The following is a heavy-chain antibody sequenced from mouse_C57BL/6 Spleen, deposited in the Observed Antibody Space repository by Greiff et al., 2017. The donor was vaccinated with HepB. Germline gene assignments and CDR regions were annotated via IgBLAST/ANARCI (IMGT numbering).Heavy chain of an antibody. J-gene: IGHJ2*01. Sequence: EVKLVESGPELVKPGASVKISCKASGYSFTGYYMHWVKQSSEKSLEWIGEINPSTGGTSYNQKFKGKATLTVDKSSSTAYMQLKSLTSEDSAVYYCARSGYYSNFPFDYWGQGTTLTVSS. CDR3: ARSGYYSNFPFDY. CDR1: GYSFTGYY. V-gene: IGHV1-43*01. CDR2: INPSTGGT. D-gene: IGHD2-5*01.